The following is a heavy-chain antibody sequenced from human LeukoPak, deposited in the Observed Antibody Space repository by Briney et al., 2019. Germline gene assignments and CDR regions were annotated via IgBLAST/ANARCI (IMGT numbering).Heavy chain of an antibody. J-gene: IGHJ2*01. Sequence: GGSLRLSCAASGFSVSSNYMSWVRQAPGKGVEWVSLIHSGGSTNYADSVKGRFTISRDNSKNTLDLQMNSLRAEDTAVYYCARLPGYSSGYFDLWGRGTLVTVSS. CDR2: IHSGGST. V-gene: IGHV3-66*04. CDR1: GFSVSSNY. D-gene: IGHD3-22*01. CDR3: ARLPGYSSGYFDL.